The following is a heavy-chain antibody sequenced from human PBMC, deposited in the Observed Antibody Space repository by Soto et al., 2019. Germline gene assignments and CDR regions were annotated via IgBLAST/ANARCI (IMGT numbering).Heavy chain of an antibody. CDR3: ARSEATGLDH. J-gene: IGHJ4*02. CDR2: AHHSGRT. CDR1: GGSMTSSNW. Sequence: SETLSLTCTVSGGSMTSSNWWNWVRQSPGKGLEWIGEAHHSGRTNYNPNLKSRDTISVDKSKNHFSLKLSSLTAADTAVYYCARSEATGLDHWGQGTLVTVSS. V-gene: IGHV4-4*02. D-gene: IGHD1-26*01.